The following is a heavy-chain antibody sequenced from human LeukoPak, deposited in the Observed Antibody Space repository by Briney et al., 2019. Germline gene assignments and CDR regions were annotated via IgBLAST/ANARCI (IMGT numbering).Heavy chain of an antibody. V-gene: IGHV4-34*01. J-gene: IGHJ5*02. CDR1: GGSFSGYY. Sequence: PSETLSLTCAVYGGSFSGYYWGWIRQPPGKGLEWIGEIYHSGSTNYNPSLKSRVTISVDTSKNQFSLKLSSVTAADTAVYYCARGLWNDSDWFDPWGQGTLVTVSS. CDR3: ARGLWNDSDWFDP. D-gene: IGHD1-1*01. CDR2: IYHSGST.